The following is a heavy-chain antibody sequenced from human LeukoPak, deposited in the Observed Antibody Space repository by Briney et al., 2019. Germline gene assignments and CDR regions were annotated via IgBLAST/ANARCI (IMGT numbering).Heavy chain of an antibody. V-gene: IGHV3-48*03. CDR1: GFTFSSYE. Sequence: PGGSLRLSCAASGFTFSSYEMNWVRQAPGKGLEWISHINSGGQTIHYADSVKGRFTISRDNAKNSLYLQMNSLRADDTAVYYCARLIRGFSSAYWGQGTLVTVSS. CDR3: ARLIRGFSSAY. D-gene: IGHD5-18*01. J-gene: IGHJ4*02. CDR2: INSGGQTI.